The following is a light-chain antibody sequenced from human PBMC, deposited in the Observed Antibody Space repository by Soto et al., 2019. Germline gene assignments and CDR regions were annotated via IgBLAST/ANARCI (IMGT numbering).Light chain of an antibody. CDR3: QQYNSYPIP. V-gene: IGKV1-39*01. CDR2: AAS. Sequence: DIQMTQSPSSLSASVGDRVTITCRASQSISSYLNWYQQKPGKAPKLLIYAASSLQSGVPSRFSGSGSETEFTLTITSLQPDDFATYYCQQYNSYPIPFGQGTRLEIK. J-gene: IGKJ5*01. CDR1: QSISSY.